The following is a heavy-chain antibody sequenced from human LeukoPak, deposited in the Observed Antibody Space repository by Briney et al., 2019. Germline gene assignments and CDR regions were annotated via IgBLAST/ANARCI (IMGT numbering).Heavy chain of an antibody. CDR1: GFTFNSYW. J-gene: IGHJ4*02. CDR3: AREDGSGSYFDY. Sequence: PGGSLRLSCAASGFTFNSYWMHWVRQVSGKGLVWVSRINSGGSNTYYADSVRGRFTITRDTAKNTLYLQMNSLRAEDTAVYYCAREDGSGSYFDYWGQGTLVTVSS. CDR2: INSGGSNT. D-gene: IGHD3-10*01. V-gene: IGHV3-74*01.